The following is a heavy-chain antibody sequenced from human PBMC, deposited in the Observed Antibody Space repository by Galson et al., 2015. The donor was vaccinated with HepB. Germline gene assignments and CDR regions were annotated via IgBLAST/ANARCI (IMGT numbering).Heavy chain of an antibody. V-gene: IGHV3-64D*06. CDR1: GFTFSSYA. CDR3: VKILYYFDSTGSAFDC. Sequence: SLRLSCAASGFTFSSYAMYWVRQAPGKGLEYVSAISSNGGDTYYADSVKGRFTISRDNSKNTLYLQMSSLRAEDTAVYYCVKILYYFDSTGSAFDCWGQGTLVTVS. CDR2: ISSNGGDT. J-gene: IGHJ4*02. D-gene: IGHD3-22*01.